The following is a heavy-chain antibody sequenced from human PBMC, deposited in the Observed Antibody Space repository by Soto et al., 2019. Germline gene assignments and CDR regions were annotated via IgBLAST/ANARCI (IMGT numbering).Heavy chain of an antibody. CDR2: IYPSDSDT. CDR3: ASPIGALSPTDFTY. D-gene: IGHD6-6*01. J-gene: IGHJ4*02. Sequence: EVQLVQSGAEVKRPGESLKISCKGSGYHFTNYWIGWVRQMPGKGLEWTGFIYPSDSDTRYSPSFQGQVTISADKSIRTDHLQWSSLKASDTAMYYCASPIGALSPTDFTYWGQGTLVTVSS. CDR1: GYHFTNYW. V-gene: IGHV5-51*01.